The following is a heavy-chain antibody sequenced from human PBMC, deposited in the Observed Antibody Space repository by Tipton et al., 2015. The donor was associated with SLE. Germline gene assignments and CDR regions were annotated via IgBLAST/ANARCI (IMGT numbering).Heavy chain of an antibody. CDR2: ISSSSSTI. V-gene: IGHV3-48*01. CDR1: GFTFSSYS. J-gene: IGHJ3*02. CDR3: ARASHYDSSGYQPWAFDI. D-gene: IGHD3-22*01. Sequence: SLRLPCAASGFTFSSYSMNWVRQGPGKGLEWVSYISSSSSTIYYADSVKGRFTISRDNAKNSLYLQMNSLRAEDTAVYYCARASHYDSSGYQPWAFDIWGQGTMVTVSS.